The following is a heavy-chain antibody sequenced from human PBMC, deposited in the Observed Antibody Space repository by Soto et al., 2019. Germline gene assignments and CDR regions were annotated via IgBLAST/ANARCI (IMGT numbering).Heavy chain of an antibody. Sequence: EVQLVESGGGLVEPGGSLRLSCEVSGFTFSDCSMSWVRQAPGKGLEWVSTINSGSSYIIYADSVRGRFTISRDDARNSLYVQMSSLRAEDTAIYYCARDASGWSRDYWGQGTLVTVSS. CDR2: INSGSSYI. D-gene: IGHD6-19*01. CDR3: ARDASGWSRDY. J-gene: IGHJ4*02. V-gene: IGHV3-21*01. CDR1: GFTFSDCS.